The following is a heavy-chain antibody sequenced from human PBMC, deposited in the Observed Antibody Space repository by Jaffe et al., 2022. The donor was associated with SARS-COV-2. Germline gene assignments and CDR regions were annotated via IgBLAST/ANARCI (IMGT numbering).Heavy chain of an antibody. CDR3: ARDLTGVNYYYGLDV. CDR1: GFTFSNYG. D-gene: IGHD7-27*01. V-gene: IGHV3-33*01. CDR2: VWYDGTNQ. Sequence: QVQLVESGGGVVQPGRSLRLSCAASGFTFSNYGVHWVRQAPGKGLEWVAIVWYDGTNQHYADSVKGRFTISRDNSKNTLYLQMNGLRAEDTAVYYCARDLTGVNYYYGLDVWGQGTTVTVSS. J-gene: IGHJ6*02.